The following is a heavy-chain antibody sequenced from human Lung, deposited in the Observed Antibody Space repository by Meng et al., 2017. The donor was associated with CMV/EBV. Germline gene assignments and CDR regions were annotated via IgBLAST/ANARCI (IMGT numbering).Heavy chain of an antibody. CDR1: EFTFSNYW. J-gene: IGHJ4*02. CDR2: IREDGSEQ. Sequence: GGSXRLXXAASEFTFSNYWMSWVRQAPGKGLEWVANIREDGSEQHYADSVKGRFSISRDNAKNSLYLQMNSLRGEDTAVYYCARVKKAVHFDNWGQGTLVTVSS. D-gene: IGHD6-6*01. CDR3: ARVKKAVHFDN. V-gene: IGHV3-7*01.